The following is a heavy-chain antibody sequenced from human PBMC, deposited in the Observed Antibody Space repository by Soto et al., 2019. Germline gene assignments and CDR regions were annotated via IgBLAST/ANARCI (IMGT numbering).Heavy chain of an antibody. Sequence: GESLKISCKGSGYSFTSYWFGWVRQMAGKGLEWMGIIYPGDSDTRYSPSFQGQVTISAVKSISTAYRQWSRMKASHTAMYYCARHAGIPKGYYYYGMDVWDQWATGTVSS. V-gene: IGHV5-51*01. CDR3: ARHAGIPKGYYYYGMDV. CDR1: GYSFTSYW. CDR2: IYPGDSDT. J-gene: IGHJ6*02.